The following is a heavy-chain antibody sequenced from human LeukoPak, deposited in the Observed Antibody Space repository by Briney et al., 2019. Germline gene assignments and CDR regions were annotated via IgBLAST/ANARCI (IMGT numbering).Heavy chain of an antibody. CDR2: IIPIFGTA. Sequence: SVKVSCKASGGTFSRYAISWVRQAPGQGLEWMGGIIPIFGTANYAQKLQGRVTITTDESTSTAYMELSSLRSEDTAVYYCASKEGSSGSYLSSLYFDYWGQGTLATVSS. D-gene: IGHD3-22*01. J-gene: IGHJ4*02. CDR1: GGTFSRYA. CDR3: ASKEGSSGSYLSSLYFDY. V-gene: IGHV1-69*05.